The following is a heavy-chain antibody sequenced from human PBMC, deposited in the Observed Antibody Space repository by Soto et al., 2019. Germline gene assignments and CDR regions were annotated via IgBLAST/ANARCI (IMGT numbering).Heavy chain of an antibody. CDR3: ANVVTAQYWYFDL. V-gene: IGHV4-31*03. CDR1: VGSISSGGYY. J-gene: IGHJ2*01. Sequence: QVQLQESGPGRVKPSQTLSLTCTVSVGSISSGGYYWSWIRQHPGKGLEWIGYIYYSGSTYYNPSLKSRVTISVDTSKNQFSLKLSSVTAADTAVYYCANVVTAQYWYFDLWGRGTLVTVSS. D-gene: IGHD2-21*02. CDR2: IYYSGST.